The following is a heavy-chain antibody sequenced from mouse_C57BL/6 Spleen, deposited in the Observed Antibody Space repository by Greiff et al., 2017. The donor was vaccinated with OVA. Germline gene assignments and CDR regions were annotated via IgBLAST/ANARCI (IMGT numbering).Heavy chain of an antibody. CDR3: ARWRGDSNDEWYFDV. J-gene: IGHJ1*03. V-gene: IGHV1-54*01. Sequence: VQLQQSGAELVRPGTSVKVSCTASGYAFTNYLIEWVQQRPGQGLEWVGVINPGSGCTNYTEKFKGKATMIADKSSSTAYMQLRSLNSEDAAVYYCARWRGDSNDEWYFDVWGTGTTVTVSS. CDR2: INPGSGCT. CDR1: GYAFTNYL. D-gene: IGHD2-12*01.